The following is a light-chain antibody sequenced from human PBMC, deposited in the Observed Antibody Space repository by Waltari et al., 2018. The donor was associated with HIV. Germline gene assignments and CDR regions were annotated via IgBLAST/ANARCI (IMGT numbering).Light chain of an antibody. CDR1: QSISRY. V-gene: IGKV1-39*01. J-gene: IGKJ4*01. CDR2: AAS. CDR3: QQSYSTLPLT. Sequence: DIQMTQSPSSLSASVGDRVTITCRASQSISRYLNWYQQKPGKAPKLLIYAASSLQSGVSSRFSGSGSGTDFTLTISSLQPEDFATYYCQQSYSTLPLTFGGGTKVEIK.